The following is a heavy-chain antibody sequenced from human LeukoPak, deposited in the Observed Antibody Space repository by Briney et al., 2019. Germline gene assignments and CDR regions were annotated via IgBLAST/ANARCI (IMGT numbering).Heavy chain of an antibody. V-gene: IGHV1-46*01. Sequence: GASVKVSCKASGGAFSSYAISWVRQAPGQGLEWMGIINPSGGSTSYAQKFQGRVTMTRDTSTSTVYMELSSLRSEDTAVYYCARGPVDTAMVTFDYWGQGTLVTVSS. D-gene: IGHD5-18*01. CDR1: GGAFSSYA. CDR2: INPSGGST. J-gene: IGHJ4*02. CDR3: ARGPVDTAMVTFDY.